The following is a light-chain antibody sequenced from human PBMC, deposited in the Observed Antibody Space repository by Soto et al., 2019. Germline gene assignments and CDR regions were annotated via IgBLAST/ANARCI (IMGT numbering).Light chain of an antibody. CDR1: QSVSKY. CDR2: EAS. Sequence: EIVLTQSPGTLSLSPGERATLFCRASQSVSKYLAWYQQKPGQAPRLLIYEASARATGIPSRFSGSGSGTEFTLTINSLQSKDFAVYYCHQYNDWRTFGQGTKVDIK. CDR3: HQYNDWRT. V-gene: IGKV3-15*01. J-gene: IGKJ1*01.